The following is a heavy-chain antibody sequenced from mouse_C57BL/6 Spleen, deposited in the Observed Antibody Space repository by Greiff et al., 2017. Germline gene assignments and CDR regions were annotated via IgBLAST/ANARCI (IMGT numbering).Heavy chain of an antibody. CDR1: GYTFTDYE. CDR3: YSNSGY. CDR2: IDPETGGT. J-gene: IGHJ2*01. V-gene: IGHV1-15*01. Sequence: QVQLKESGAELVRPGASVTLSCKASGYTFTDYEMHWVKQTPVHGLEWIGAIDPETGGTAYNQKFKGKAILTADKSSSTAYMELRSLTSEDSAVYYCYSNSGYWGQGTTLTVSS. D-gene: IGHD2-5*01.